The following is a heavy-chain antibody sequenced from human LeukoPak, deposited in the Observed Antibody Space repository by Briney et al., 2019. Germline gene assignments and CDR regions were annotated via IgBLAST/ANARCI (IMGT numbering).Heavy chain of an antibody. CDR3: ARVYDYYGSGSYLFDY. CDR2: INPNSGGT. J-gene: IGHJ4*02. CDR1: GYTFTGYY. D-gene: IGHD3-10*01. V-gene: IGHV1-2*02. Sequence: GATVKVSCEASGYTFTGYYMHWVRQAPGHGLEWMGWINPNSGGTNYAQKFQGRVTMTRDTSISTAYMELSRLRSDDTAVYYCARVYDYYGSGSYLFDYWGQGTLVTVSS.